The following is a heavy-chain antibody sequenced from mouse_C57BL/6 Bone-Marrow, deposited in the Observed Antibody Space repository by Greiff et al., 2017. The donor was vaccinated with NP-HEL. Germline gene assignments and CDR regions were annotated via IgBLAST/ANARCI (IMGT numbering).Heavy chain of an antibody. D-gene: IGHD4-1*01. J-gene: IGHJ1*03. CDR3: ARKGTWERYFDV. CDR1: GYTFTSYG. Sequence: EVQLQQSGAELVRPGSSVKMSCKTSGYTFTSYGINWVKQRPGQGLEWIGYIYPGNGYTEYNEKFKGKATLTSDTSSSTAYMQLSSLTSEDSAIYFYARKGTWERYFDVGGTGTTITVTS. CDR2: IYPGNGYT. V-gene: IGHV1-58*01.